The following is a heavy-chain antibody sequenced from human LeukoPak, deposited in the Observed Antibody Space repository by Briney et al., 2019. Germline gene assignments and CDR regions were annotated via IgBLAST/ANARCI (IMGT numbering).Heavy chain of an antibody. CDR2: IYYSGST. CDR3: ARSSLVVIPTGAFDI. CDR1: SDSISSYY. D-gene: IGHD2-2*01. J-gene: IGHJ3*02. V-gene: IGHV4-59*12. Sequence: PSETLSLTCTVSSDSISSYYWSWIRQPPGKGLEWIGFIYYSGSTNYTPSLRSRVTMSMDTSKNQFSLKLSSVTAADTAVYYCARSSLVVIPTGAFDIWGQGTMVTVSS.